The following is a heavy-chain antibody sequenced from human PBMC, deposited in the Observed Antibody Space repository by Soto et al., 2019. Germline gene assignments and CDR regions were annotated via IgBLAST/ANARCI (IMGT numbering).Heavy chain of an antibody. CDR1: GFTFSDYY. Sequence: VGSLRLSCAASGFTFSDYYMSWIRQAPGKGLEWVSYISSSSSYTNYADSVKGRFTISRDNAKNSLYLQMNSLRAEDTAVYYCAREGARIAAAAYRNFDLWGRGTLVTVS. V-gene: IGHV3-11*05. CDR2: ISSSSSYT. D-gene: IGHD6-13*01. J-gene: IGHJ2*01. CDR3: AREGARIAAAAYRNFDL.